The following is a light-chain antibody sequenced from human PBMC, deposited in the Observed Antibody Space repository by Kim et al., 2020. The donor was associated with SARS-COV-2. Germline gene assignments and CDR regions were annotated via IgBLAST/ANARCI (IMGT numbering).Light chain of an antibody. V-gene: IGLV3-9*01. CDR2: RDD. J-gene: IGLJ1*01. CDR3: QVWTSTTAV. Sequence: LALGQTAIITCGGNNIGTYNVHCYQLKPGQAPVMVIYRDDNRPSGIPERFSGSNSGHTATLTIRRAQSGDEADYYCQVWTSTTAVFGTGTKVTVL. CDR1: NIGTYN.